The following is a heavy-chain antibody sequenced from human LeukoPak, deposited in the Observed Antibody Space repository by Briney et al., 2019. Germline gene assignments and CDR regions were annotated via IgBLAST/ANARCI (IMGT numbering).Heavy chain of an antibody. CDR2: IKSKADGGTT. CDR1: GPTFSKNW. V-gene: IGHV3-15*01. Sequence: GSLRPSCSTSGPTFSKNWMTWVRQAPGKGVEWVGRIKSKADGGTTDYSAPVKGRFIISRDDSKNTLFLQMNSLKTEDTAMYYCSTDLGPAIDYWGQGTLVTVSS. J-gene: IGHJ4*02. CDR3: STDLGPAIDY.